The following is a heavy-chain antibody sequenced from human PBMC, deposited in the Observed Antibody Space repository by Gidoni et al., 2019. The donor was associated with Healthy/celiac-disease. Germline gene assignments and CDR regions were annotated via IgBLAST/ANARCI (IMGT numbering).Heavy chain of an antibody. V-gene: IGHV4-34*01. CDR1: GGSFSGYY. Sequence: QVQLQQWGAGLLQPSETLSLTCAVYGGSFSGYYWSWIRQPPGKGLEWIGEINHSGSTNYNPSLKSRVTISVDTSKNQFSLKLSSVTAADTAVYYCARGIYCSGGSCPNYWGQGTLVTVSS. J-gene: IGHJ4*02. CDR2: INHSGST. CDR3: ARGIYCSGGSCPNY. D-gene: IGHD2-15*01.